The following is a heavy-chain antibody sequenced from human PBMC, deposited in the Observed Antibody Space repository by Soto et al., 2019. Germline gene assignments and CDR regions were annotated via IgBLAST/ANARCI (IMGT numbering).Heavy chain of an antibody. CDR3: ASDITGTFDY. Sequence: EVQLVESGGGLVQPGGSLRLSCAASGFTFSSYWMNWVRQTPGKGLEWVANIKQDGSEKNYVDSVKGRFTISRDNAKNSVYLQMNSLRAEDTAMYYCASDITGTFDYWGQGTLVTVSS. D-gene: IGHD1-20*01. J-gene: IGHJ4*02. CDR1: GFTFSSYW. CDR2: IKQDGSEK. V-gene: IGHV3-7*05.